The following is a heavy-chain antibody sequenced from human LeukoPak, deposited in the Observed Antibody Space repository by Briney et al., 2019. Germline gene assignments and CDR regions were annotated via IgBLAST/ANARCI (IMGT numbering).Heavy chain of an antibody. Sequence: SETLSLTCSISGGSFSSYFWSWVRQPAGKGLEWIGRIYPSGNANYNPSLKSRVTLSVDTSKTQFSLRLSSVTAADTAVYYCAREDSGSYYNYYYFYMDVWGKGTTVTISS. CDR2: IYPSGNA. D-gene: IGHD3-10*01. V-gene: IGHV4-4*07. CDR3: AREDSGSYYNYYYFYMDV. J-gene: IGHJ6*03. CDR1: GGSFSSYF.